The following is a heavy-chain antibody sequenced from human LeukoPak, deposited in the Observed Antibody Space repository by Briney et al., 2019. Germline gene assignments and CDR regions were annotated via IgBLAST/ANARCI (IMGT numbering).Heavy chain of an antibody. J-gene: IGHJ4*02. D-gene: IGHD4-23*01. Sequence: SVKVSCKASGGTFSSYAISWARQAPGQGLEWMGGIIPIFGTANYAQKFQGRVTITADESTSTAYMELSSLRSEDTAVYYCARDYGGNSGSFDYWGQGTLVTVSS. CDR2: IIPIFGTA. CDR3: ARDYGGNSGSFDY. CDR1: GGTFSSYA. V-gene: IGHV1-69*13.